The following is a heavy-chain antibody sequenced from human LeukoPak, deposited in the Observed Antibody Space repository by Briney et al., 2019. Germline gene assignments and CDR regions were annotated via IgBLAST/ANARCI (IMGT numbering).Heavy chain of an antibody. D-gene: IGHD3-22*01. V-gene: IGHV3-49*04. CDR1: GFTFGDYA. J-gene: IGHJ4*02. Sequence: GGSLRLSCTTSGFTFGDYAMSWVRQAPGKGLEWVSFIRRKAHGGTTEYAASVKGRFSSSRDDSKSIAYLQMNSLKTEDTAVYFCTRVTYYYDNSGYFHFDSWGQGTLVTVSS. CDR3: TRVTYYYDNSGYFHFDS. CDR2: IRRKAHGGTT.